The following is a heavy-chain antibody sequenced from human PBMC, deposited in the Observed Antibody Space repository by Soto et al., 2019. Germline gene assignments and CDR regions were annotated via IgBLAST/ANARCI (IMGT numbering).Heavy chain of an antibody. CDR1: GDSISNLDYF. V-gene: IGHV4-30-4*01. J-gene: IGHJ5*01. CDR3: ARGRYCLAGRCFPNWFDS. CDR2: IYKSATT. D-gene: IGHD2-15*01. Sequence: SETLSLTCSVSGDSISNLDYFWAWIRQPPGQALEYIGYIYKSATTYYNPSFESRVAISVDTSKSQFSLNVTSVTAADTAVYFCARGRYCLAGRCFPNWFDSWGQGALVTVSS.